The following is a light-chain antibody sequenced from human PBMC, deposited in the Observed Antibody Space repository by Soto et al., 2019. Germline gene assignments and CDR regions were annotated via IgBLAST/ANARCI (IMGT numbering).Light chain of an antibody. CDR1: RSNIGTYT. CDR3: AAWDDSLRAVV. J-gene: IGLJ2*01. V-gene: IGLV1-44*01. Sequence: QSVLTQSPSASGTTGQRVTISCSGSRSNIGTYTVNWYQQLPGTGPTLLIFRNHQRPSGVPDRFSGSKSGTSASLAISGPQSEDEADYYCAAWDDSLRAVVFGGGNKLTVL. CDR2: RNH.